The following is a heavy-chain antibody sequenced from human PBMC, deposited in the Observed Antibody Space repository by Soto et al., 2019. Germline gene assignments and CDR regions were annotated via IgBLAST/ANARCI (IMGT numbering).Heavy chain of an antibody. Sequence: QEQLMESGGGVVEPGRSLRLSGVASGFSFSSQAMHCVRQAPCKGLEWVAAISNAGNRQLYADSVKDRFTISRDNSRNTLDLQMNNLRTEDTGVYFCARDIYSYGSVVTPDIWGQGTMVTVSS. D-gene: IGHD2-21*02. CDR3: ARDIYSYGSVVTPDI. V-gene: IGHV3-30-3*01. CDR2: ISNAGNRQ. J-gene: IGHJ3*02. CDR1: GFSFSSQA.